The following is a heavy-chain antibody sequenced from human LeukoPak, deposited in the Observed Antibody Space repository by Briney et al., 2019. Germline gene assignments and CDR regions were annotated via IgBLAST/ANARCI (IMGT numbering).Heavy chain of an antibody. J-gene: IGHJ6*02. CDR2: IYRSGST. CDR3: ARAIPSYFGMDV. CDR1: GGSISSYY. V-gene: IGHV4-4*07. Sequence: PSETLSLTCTVSGGSISSYYWNWIRQPAGKGLEWIGRIYRSGSTTYNPSLKSRLTMSVDTSKNQFSLRLSSVTAADTAVYYCARAIPSYFGMDVWGQGTTVTVSS.